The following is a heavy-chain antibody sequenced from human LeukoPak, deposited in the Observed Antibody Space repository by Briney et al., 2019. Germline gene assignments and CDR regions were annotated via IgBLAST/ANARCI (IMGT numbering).Heavy chain of an antibody. J-gene: IGHJ4*02. CDR2: IRYDGSDK. CDR1: GFTFSKYG. CDR3: TKYRTTMTTFDY. V-gene: IGHV3-30*02. Sequence: GGSLRLSCAASGFTFSKYGMHWVRQAPGKGLEWVAFIRYDGSDKYYADSVKGRFTISRDNSKNTLYLQVNSLRVEDTAIYYCTKYRTTMTTFDYWGQGTLVTVSS. D-gene: IGHD4-17*01.